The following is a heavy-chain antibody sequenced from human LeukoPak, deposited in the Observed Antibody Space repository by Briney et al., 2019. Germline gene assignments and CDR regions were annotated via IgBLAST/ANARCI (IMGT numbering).Heavy chain of an antibody. CDR2: IYTGGST. V-gene: IGHV4-4*07. Sequence: KPSETLSLTCTVSGGSINDYYWNWIRQPAGKGLEWIGRIYTGGSTYYNPSLKSRVTISLDTSKNQFSLELTSVTAAGTAVYYCARDPGIVGATVFDYWGQGTLVTVSS. J-gene: IGHJ4*02. CDR3: ARDPGIVGATVFDY. CDR1: GGSINDYY. D-gene: IGHD1-26*01.